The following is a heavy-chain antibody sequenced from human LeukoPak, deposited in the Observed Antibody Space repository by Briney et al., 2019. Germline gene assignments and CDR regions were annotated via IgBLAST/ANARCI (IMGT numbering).Heavy chain of an antibody. CDR2: IDYDSSHI. D-gene: IGHD3-22*01. Sequence: GGSLRLSCAASGFTFSNSAMNWVRQVPGKGLEWVSSIDYDSSHIYYAASVRGRFTISRDNARNSVYLQMNSLRVEDTAVYYCAKDGGRDYYDSSGYTPHWGQGTLVTVSS. V-gene: IGHV3-21*01. CDR3: AKDGGRDYYDSSGYTPH. CDR1: GFTFSNSA. J-gene: IGHJ4*02.